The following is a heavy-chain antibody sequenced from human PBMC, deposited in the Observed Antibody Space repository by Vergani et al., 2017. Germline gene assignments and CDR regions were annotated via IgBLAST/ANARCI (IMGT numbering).Heavy chain of an antibody. CDR3: AXAPGYCSSTSCFRHAFDI. D-gene: IGHD2-2*01. Sequence: QVQLVQSGAEVKKPGSSVKVSCKASGGTFSSYAISWVRQATGQGLEWMGGIIPIFGTANYAQKFQGRVTITADESTSTAYMELSSLRSEDTAVYYCAXAPGYCSSTSCFRHAFDIWGQGTMVTVSS. V-gene: IGHV1-69*13. CDR2: IIPIFGTA. CDR1: GGTFSSYA. J-gene: IGHJ3*02.